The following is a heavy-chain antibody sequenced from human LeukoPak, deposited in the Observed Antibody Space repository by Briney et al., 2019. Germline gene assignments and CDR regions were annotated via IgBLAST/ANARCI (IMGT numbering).Heavy chain of an antibody. CDR1: GFTFSSYG. CDR3: AKDLRSYSNFYYFDY. D-gene: IGHD4-11*01. Sequence: PGRSLRLSCAASGFTFSSYGMNWVRQAPGKGLEWVAVIWYDGSNKYYADSVKGRFTISRDNSKNTLYLQMNSLRAEDTAVYYCAKDLRSYSNFYYFDYWAQGTLVTVSS. J-gene: IGHJ4*02. CDR2: IWYDGSNK. V-gene: IGHV3-33*06.